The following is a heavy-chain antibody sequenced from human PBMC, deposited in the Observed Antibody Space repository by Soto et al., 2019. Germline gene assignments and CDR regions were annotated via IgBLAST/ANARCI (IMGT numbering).Heavy chain of an antibody. CDR1: GGSISSDY. CDR2: IYISETT. CDR3: ARGVGRSSWTSFDS. D-gene: IGHD6-13*01. Sequence: SETLSLTCTVSGGSISSDYWSWIRQPAGKGLEWIGRIYISETTHYNPSLRSRVSMSLDTSKNQLSLNLSSVTAADTAVYYWARGVGRSSWTSFDSWGQGTLVTVSS. V-gene: IGHV4-4*07. J-gene: IGHJ4*02.